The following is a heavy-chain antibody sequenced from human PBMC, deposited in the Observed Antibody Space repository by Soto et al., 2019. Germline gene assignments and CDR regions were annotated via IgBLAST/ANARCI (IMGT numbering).Heavy chain of an antibody. V-gene: IGHV4-34*01. J-gene: IGHJ4*02. CDR3: AGYSSSWDADFGY. CDR1: GGSFSGYY. Sequence: PSETLSLTCAVYGGSFSGYYWSWIRQPPGKGLEWIGEINHSGSTNYNPSLKSRVTISVDTSKNQFSLKLSSVTAADTAVYYCAGYSSSWDADFGYWGQGTLVTAPQ. CDR2: INHSGST. D-gene: IGHD6-13*01.